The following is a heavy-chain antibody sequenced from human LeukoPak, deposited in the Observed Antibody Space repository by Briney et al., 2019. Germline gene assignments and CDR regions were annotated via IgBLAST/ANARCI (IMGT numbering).Heavy chain of an antibody. Sequence: GGSLRLSCSASGFTFSSYSMHWVRQAPGKGLEYVSTISSSGGSTYYIDSVKGRFTISRDSSKNTLYLQMSSLRAEDTAVYYCAFLGGGWLDAFDIWGQGTMVTVSS. D-gene: IGHD3-10*01. V-gene: IGHV3-64D*09. CDR2: ISSSGGST. CDR3: AFLGGGWLDAFDI. J-gene: IGHJ3*02. CDR1: GFTFSSYS.